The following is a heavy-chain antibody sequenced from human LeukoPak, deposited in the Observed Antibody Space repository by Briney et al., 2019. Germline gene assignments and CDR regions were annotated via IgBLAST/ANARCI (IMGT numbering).Heavy chain of an antibody. CDR3: ARATLEMDTTLFDY. CDR2: IYYSGST. Sequence: SQTLSLTCTVSGGSISSGDYYWSWLRQPPGKGLEWIGYIYYSGSTYYNPSLKSRVTISVDTSKNQFSLKLSSVTAADTAVYYCARATLEMDTTLFDYWGQGTLVTVSS. J-gene: IGHJ4*02. V-gene: IGHV4-30-4*08. D-gene: IGHD5-24*01. CDR1: GGSISSGDYY.